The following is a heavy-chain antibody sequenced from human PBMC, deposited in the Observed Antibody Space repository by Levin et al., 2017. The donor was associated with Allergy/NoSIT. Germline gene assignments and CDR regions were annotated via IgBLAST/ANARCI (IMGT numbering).Heavy chain of an antibody. D-gene: IGHD2-2*01. CDR1: GFTFSSYA. Sequence: GGSLRLSCAASGFTFSSYAMHWVRQAPGKGLEWVAVISYDGSNKYYADSVKGRFTISRDNSKNTLYLQMNSLRAEDTAVYYCARGGVVVPAAIIPGRGQLWQTYGDSPHFDYWGQGTLVTVSS. CDR2: ISYDGSNK. V-gene: IGHV3-30*04. CDR3: ARGGVVVPAAIIPGRGQLWQTYGDSPHFDY. J-gene: IGHJ4*02.